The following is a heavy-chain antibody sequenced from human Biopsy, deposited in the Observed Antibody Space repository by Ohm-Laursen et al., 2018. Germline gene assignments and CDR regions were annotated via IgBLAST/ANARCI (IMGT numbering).Heavy chain of an antibody. CDR2: INQSGTT. V-gene: IGHV4-34*08. CDR3: GNEVHGRYY. D-gene: IGHD2-15*01. J-gene: IGHJ4*02. CDR1: GKTFSDYQ. Sequence: SETLSLTCAVFGKTFSDYQWSWIRQPPGKGLEWIGQINQSGTTNYNPSLKSRVSISADASKYEFSLRLTSVTAADTAVYFCGNEVHGRYYWGLGAQVTVSS.